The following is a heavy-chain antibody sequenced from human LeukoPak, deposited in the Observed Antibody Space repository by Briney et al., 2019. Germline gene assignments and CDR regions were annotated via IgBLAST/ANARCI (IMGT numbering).Heavy chain of an antibody. V-gene: IGHV3-53*01. CDR2: IYSGGST. D-gene: IGHD6-13*01. CDR1: GFTVSSNY. CDR3: ATDYSSSWTFDY. J-gene: IGHJ4*02. Sequence: RGSLRLSCAASGFTVSSNYMSWVRQAPGKGLEWVSVIYSGGSTSYADSVKGRFTISRDNAKNTLYLQMNSLRAEDTAVYYCATDYSSSWTFDYWGQGTLVTVSS.